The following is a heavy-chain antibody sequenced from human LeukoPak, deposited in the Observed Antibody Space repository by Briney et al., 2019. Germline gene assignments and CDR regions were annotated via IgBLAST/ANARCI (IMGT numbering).Heavy chain of an antibody. D-gene: IGHD6-6*01. CDR1: GFTFSSYA. J-gene: IGHJ5*02. V-gene: IGHV3-23*01. CDR2: ISGRGDYI. Sequence: GGSLRLSCEASGFTFSSYAMSWVRQAPGKGLEWVSGISGRGDYIYYADSAKGRFTISRDNSKNTLFLQMNSLRAEDTALYYCVKSIGVRGWFDPWGQGTLLTISS. CDR3: VKSIGVRGWFDP.